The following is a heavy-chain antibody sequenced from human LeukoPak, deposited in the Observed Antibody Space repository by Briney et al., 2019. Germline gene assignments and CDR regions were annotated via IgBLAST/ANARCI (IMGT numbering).Heavy chain of an antibody. J-gene: IGHJ3*02. V-gene: IGHV3-9*01. CDR2: ISWDSSGI. CDR1: GFTFDDYA. D-gene: IGHD1-26*01. CDR3: AKDIWGLKEYSGSYYFFGAFDI. Sequence: PGGSLRLSCAASGFTFDDYAMHWVRRAPGKGLEWVSGISWDSSGIGYADSVRGRFTISRDNAKNSLYLQMNSLRAEDTALYYCAKDIWGLKEYSGSYYFFGAFDIWGQGTMVTVSS.